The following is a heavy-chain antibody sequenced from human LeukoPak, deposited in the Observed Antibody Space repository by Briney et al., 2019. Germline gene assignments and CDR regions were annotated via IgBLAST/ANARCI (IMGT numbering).Heavy chain of an antibody. CDR2: VSGSGGST. D-gene: IGHD4-17*01. CDR3: AKRRTTVISLDQ. J-gene: IGHJ4*02. V-gene: IGHV3-23*01. Sequence: HPGGSLRLSCAASGFTFTDYAITWVRQAPGKGLEWVSAVSGSGGSTYYADSVKGRFTISRDNSKNTLYLQMNSLRAEDTAVYYCAKRRTTVISLDQWGQGTLVTVSS. CDR1: GFTFTDYA.